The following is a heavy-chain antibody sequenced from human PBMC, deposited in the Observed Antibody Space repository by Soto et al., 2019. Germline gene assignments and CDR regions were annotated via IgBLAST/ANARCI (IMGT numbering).Heavy chain of an antibody. V-gene: IGHV4-39*01. CDR3: ATLTDYGDYVVWFDP. J-gene: IGHJ5*02. CDR1: GGSISSSSYY. D-gene: IGHD4-17*01. CDR2: IYYSGST. Sequence: QLQLQESGPGLVKPSETLSLTCTVSGGSISSSSYYWGWIRQPPGKGLEWIGSIYYSGSTYYNPSLKRRVTISVDTSKNQFSLKLSSVTAADTAVYYCATLTDYGDYVVWFDPWGQGTLVTVSS.